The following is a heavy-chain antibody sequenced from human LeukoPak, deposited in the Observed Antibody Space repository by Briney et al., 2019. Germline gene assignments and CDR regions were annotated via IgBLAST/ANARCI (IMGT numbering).Heavy chain of an antibody. D-gene: IGHD2-2*01. CDR3: ARGSTVPATIRRAFDI. CDR1: GYTFTGYY. Sequence: GASVKVSCKASGYTFTGYYIHWLRQAPGQGLEXXXXXNPNSGGTNYAQKFQGRVTMTRDTSISTAYMELSSLTSDDTAVYYCARGSTVPATIRRAFDIWGQGTMVTVSS. V-gene: IGHV1-2*02. CDR2: XNPNSGGT. J-gene: IGHJ3*02.